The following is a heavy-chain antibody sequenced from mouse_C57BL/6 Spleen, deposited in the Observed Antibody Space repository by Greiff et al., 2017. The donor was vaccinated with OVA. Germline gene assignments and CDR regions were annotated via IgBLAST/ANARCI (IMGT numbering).Heavy chain of an antibody. Sequence: QVQLKESGAELVKPGASVKISCKASGYAFSSYWMNWVKQRPGKGLEWIGQIYPGDGDTNYNGKFKGKATLTADKSSSTAYMQLSSLTSEDSAVDFCARWGGSSFFAYWGQGTLVTVSA. CDR3: ARWGGSSFFAY. CDR2: IYPGDGDT. CDR1: GYAFSSYW. J-gene: IGHJ3*01. D-gene: IGHD1-1*01. V-gene: IGHV1-80*01.